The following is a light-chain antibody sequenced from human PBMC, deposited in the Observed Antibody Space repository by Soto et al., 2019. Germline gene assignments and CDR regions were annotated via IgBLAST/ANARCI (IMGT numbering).Light chain of an antibody. Sequence: DIQMTQSPSTLSSSVGDSVTISCRASQTISNWLAWYQQKTGKAPKLLIYAESTLQSGVPSRFSGSGSGTDLNLTISSLQPEDFATYYCQQLESYPSTCGGGTKVDIK. CDR2: AES. J-gene: IGKJ4*01. CDR1: QTISNW. V-gene: IGKV1-12*02. CDR3: QQLESYPST.